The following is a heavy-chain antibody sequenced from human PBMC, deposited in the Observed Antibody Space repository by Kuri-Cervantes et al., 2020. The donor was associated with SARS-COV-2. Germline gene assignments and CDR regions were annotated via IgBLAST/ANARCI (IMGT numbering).Heavy chain of an antibody. D-gene: IGHD2-2*01. CDR1: GYSSTSYW. CDR2: IDPSDSYT. V-gene: IGHV5-10-1*01. Sequence: GGSLRLSCKGSGYSSTSYWISWVRQMPGKGLEWMGRIDPSDSYTNYSPSFQGHVTISADKSISTAYLQWSSLRASDTAVYFCASHAPPTGIVVVPAAIYYGMDVWGQGTTVTVSS. CDR3: ASHAPPTGIVVVPAAIYYGMDV. J-gene: IGHJ6*02.